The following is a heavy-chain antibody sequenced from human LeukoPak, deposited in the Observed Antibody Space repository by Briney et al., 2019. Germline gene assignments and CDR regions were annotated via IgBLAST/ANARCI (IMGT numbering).Heavy chain of an antibody. Sequence: PGRSLRLSCAASGFTFRSYGMHWVRQAPGKGPEWVGVIWYDGSKKYYADSVKGRLTISRDNSKNTLYLQMNSLRAGDTAVYYCARGLGGNSAAFDIWGQGTMVTVSS. CDR2: IWYDGSKK. D-gene: IGHD4-23*01. J-gene: IGHJ3*02. CDR3: ARGLGGNSAAFDI. CDR1: GFTFRSYG. V-gene: IGHV3-33*01.